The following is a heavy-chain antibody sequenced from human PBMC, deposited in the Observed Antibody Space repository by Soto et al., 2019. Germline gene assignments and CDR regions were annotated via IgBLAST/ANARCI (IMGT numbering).Heavy chain of an antibody. CDR1: GGSISSGDYY. CDR3: ARGTTVTTLDY. D-gene: IGHD4-17*01. Sequence: PSETLSLTCTVSGGSISSGDYYWSRIRQPPGKGLEWIGYIYYSGSTYYNPSLKSRVTISVDTSKNQFSLKLSSVTAADTAVYYCARGTTVTTLDYWGQGTLVTVSS. J-gene: IGHJ4*02. CDR2: IYYSGST. V-gene: IGHV4-30-4*01.